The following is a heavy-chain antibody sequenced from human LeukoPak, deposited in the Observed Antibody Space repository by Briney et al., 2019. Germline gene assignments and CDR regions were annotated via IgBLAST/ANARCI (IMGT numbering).Heavy chain of an antibody. Sequence: ASVKVSCKASGYTFTGYYMHWVRQALGQGLEWTGWINPNSGGTNYAQKFQGRVTMTRDTSISTAYMELSRLRSDDAAVYYVARGPDSGLMVYAIDLDYWGQGTLVTVSS. CDR3: ARGPDSGLMVYAIDLDY. CDR1: GYTFTGYY. CDR2: INPNSGGT. J-gene: IGHJ4*02. V-gene: IGHV1-2*02. D-gene: IGHD2-8*01.